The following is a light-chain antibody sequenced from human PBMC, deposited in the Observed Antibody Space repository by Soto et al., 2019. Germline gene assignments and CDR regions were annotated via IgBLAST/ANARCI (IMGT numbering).Light chain of an antibody. CDR3: QQSHSFPWT. CDR2: DAS. J-gene: IGKJ1*01. CDR1: QTIHSF. V-gene: IGKV1-5*01. Sequence: DIPMTQSPSTLSASVGDRVTITCRASQTIHSFLAWYQQKAGKAPKLLIYDASNLESGVPSRFSGSGSGTEFSLTVSSVQPDDFATFYCQQSHSFPWTFGQGTKVEI.